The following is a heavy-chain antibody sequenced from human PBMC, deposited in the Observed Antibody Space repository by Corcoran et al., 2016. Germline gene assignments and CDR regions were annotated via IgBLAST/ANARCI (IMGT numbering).Heavy chain of an antibody. D-gene: IGHD3-10*01. CDR1: GYTFTSYD. CDR2: MNPNNGNT. V-gene: IGHV1-8*01. Sequence: QVQLVQSGAEVKKPGASVKVSCKASGYTFTSYDINWVRQATGQGLEWMGWMNPNNGNTGYAQKFQGRVTMTRNTSISTAYMELSSLRSEDTAVYYCASSTMVRGVRLDSFDIWGQGTMVTVSS. J-gene: IGHJ3*02. CDR3: ASSTMVRGVRLDSFDI.